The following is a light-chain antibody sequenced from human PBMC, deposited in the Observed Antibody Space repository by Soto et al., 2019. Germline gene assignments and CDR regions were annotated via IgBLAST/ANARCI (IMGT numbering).Light chain of an antibody. V-gene: IGKV3-20*01. CDR3: QQYRSSPPYT. Sequence: EIVLTQSPGTLSLSPGERATLSCRAIQSVISRFLAWYQQLPGQAPRLLIFGASSRATGIPDRFSGSGSGTDFTLTISRLEPEDSAVYYCQQYRSSPPYTFGQGTKVDIK. CDR1: QSVISRF. CDR2: GAS. J-gene: IGKJ2*01.